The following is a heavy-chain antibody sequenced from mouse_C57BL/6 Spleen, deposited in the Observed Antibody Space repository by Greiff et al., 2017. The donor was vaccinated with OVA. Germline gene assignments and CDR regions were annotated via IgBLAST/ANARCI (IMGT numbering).Heavy chain of an antibody. J-gene: IGHJ4*01. Sequence: VQLQQSGAELVRPGASVKLSCTASGFNIKDYYMHWVKQRPEQGLEWIGRIDPEDGDTEYAPKFQGKATMTADTSSNTAYLQLSSLTSEDTAVYYCTRRASSGPDYYAMDYWGQGTSVTVSS. CDR1: GFNIKDYY. D-gene: IGHD3-2*02. CDR3: TRRASSGPDYYAMDY. CDR2: IDPEDGDT. V-gene: IGHV14-1*01.